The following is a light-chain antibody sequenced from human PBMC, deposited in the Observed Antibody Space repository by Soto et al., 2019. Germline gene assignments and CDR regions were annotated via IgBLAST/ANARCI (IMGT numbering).Light chain of an antibody. CDR3: QQYGSSLA. CDR1: QSVSGNY. Sequence: VLTQSKGTLCLSLGERATLSCRASQSVSGNYLAWQQPKPGQAPRPLIFGPPSRATATPARFTGSGSGTAFTLTVTRLEPEAFPVYSCQQYGSSLALGGATKVDI. V-gene: IGKV3-20*01. CDR2: GPP. J-gene: IGKJ4*01.